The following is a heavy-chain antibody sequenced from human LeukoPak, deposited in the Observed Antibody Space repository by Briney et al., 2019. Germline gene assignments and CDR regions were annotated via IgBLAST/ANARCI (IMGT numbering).Heavy chain of an antibody. V-gene: IGHV3-23*01. Sequence: SGGSLRLSCAASGFTFSNYAMNWVRQAPGKGLEWVSTIGSSGGSTYYADSVKGRFTISRDNSKNTSYLQMNSLRAEDTAVYYCAKVFRDGYNYPFDYWGQGTLVTVSS. J-gene: IGHJ4*02. D-gene: IGHD5-24*01. CDR3: AKVFRDGYNYPFDY. CDR1: GFTFSNYA. CDR2: IGSSGGST.